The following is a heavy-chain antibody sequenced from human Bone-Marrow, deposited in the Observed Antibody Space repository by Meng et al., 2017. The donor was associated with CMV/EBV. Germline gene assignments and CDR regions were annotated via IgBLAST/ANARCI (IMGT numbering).Heavy chain of an antibody. D-gene: IGHD7-27*01. Sequence: ASVKVSCKASGYTFTSYGISWVRQAPGQGLEWMGWISAYNGNTNYAQKLQGRVTMTTDTSTSTAYMELRSLRSDDTAVYYCARDRISGLTGDRGENWFDPWGQGTLVTVSS. CDR1: GYTFTSYG. V-gene: IGHV1-18*01. J-gene: IGHJ5*02. CDR2: ISAYNGNT. CDR3: ARDRISGLTGDRGENWFDP.